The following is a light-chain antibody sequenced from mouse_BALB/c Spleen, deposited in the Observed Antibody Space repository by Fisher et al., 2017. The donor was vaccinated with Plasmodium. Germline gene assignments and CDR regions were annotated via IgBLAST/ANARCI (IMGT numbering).Light chain of an antibody. J-gene: IGKJ4*01. V-gene: IGKV1-135*01. CDR2: LVS. Sequence: DIVLTQSTLTLSVTIGQPASISCKSSQSLLDSDGKTYLNWLLQRPGQSPKRLISLVSKEDSGVPDRFTGSGSGTDFTLKISRVETEDLGIYFCSQSTHAPLTFGSGTKLEIK. CDR1: QSLLDSDGKTY. CDR3: SQSTHAPLT.